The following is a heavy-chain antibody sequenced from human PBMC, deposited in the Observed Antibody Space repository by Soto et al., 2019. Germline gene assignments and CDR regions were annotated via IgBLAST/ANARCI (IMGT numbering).Heavy chain of an antibody. CDR1: GYTFTSYG. Sequence: ASVKVSCKASGYTFTSYGISWVRQAPGQGLEWMGWISAYNGNTNYAQKLQGRVTMTTDTSTSTAYMELRSLRSDDTAVYYCAKRPLALLCFDYWGQGTLVTVSS. CDR3: AKRPLALLCFDY. J-gene: IGHJ4*02. V-gene: IGHV1-18*01. CDR2: ISAYNGNT.